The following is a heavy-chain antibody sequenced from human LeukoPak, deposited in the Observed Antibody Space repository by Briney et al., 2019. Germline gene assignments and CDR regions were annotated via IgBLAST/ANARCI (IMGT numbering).Heavy chain of an antibody. D-gene: IGHD5-18*01. V-gene: IGHV3-30-3*01. J-gene: IGHJ3*02. CDR3: AKGQGYSYGPDAFDI. Sequence: GGSLRLSCAASGFTFSSYAMHWVRQAPGKGLEWVAVISYDGSNKYYADSVKGRFTISRDNSKNTLYLQMNSLRAEDTAVYYCAKGQGYSYGPDAFDIWGQGTMVTVSS. CDR1: GFTFSSYA. CDR2: ISYDGSNK.